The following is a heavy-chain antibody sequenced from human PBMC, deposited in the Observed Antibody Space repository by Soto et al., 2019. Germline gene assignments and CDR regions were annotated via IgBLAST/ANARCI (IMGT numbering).Heavy chain of an antibody. CDR3: ARDLTDC. D-gene: IGHD2-21*02. Sequence: EVQMVESGGGLVQPGGSLRLSCAASGFSFSSAWMIWVRQAPGRGLEWVASLNPDGSATFCVDSVKGRFTISRDNAMSSLYLQMNSLRAEDTAVYYCARDLTDCGGQGSLVTVSS. CDR1: GFSFSSAW. V-gene: IGHV3-7*05. CDR2: LNPDGSAT. J-gene: IGHJ4*02.